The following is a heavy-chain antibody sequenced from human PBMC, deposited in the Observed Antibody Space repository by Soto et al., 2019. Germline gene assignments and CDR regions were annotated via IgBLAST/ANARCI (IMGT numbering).Heavy chain of an antibody. V-gene: IGHV1-3*01. Sequence: ASVKVSCKASGYTFTGYAMHWVRQAPGQRLEWMGWINAGNGNTKYSQKFQGRVTITRDTSAGAAYMELSSLSSEDTAVYYCARAVAVPADLDYWGQGTLVTVSS. J-gene: IGHJ4*02. CDR3: ARAVAVPADLDY. CDR2: INAGNGNT. CDR1: GYTFTGYA. D-gene: IGHD6-19*01.